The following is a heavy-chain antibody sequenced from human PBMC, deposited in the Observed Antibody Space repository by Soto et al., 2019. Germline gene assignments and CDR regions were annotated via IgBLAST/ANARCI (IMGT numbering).Heavy chain of an antibody. CDR2: ISSGSSYI. D-gene: IGHD3-10*01. J-gene: IGHJ4*02. Sequence: AGSLTLACAASGFTFSTYTMYWVRQAPEKGLEWISSISSGSSYIYYAGSVKGRFTISRDNAKNSLFLQMNSLRADDTAVYYFSREILSGGAYSDSWGQGTQVTVSS. V-gene: IGHV3-21*01. CDR3: SREILSGGAYSDS. CDR1: GFTFSTYT.